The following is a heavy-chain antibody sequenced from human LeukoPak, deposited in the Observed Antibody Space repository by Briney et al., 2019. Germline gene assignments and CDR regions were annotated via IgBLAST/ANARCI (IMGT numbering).Heavy chain of an antibody. Sequence: GGSLRLSCAASGFTFYDYAMHWVRQAPGKGLEWVSDISRNSGSIDYADSVKGRFTISRDNAKNSLYLQMNSLRVEVTALYYCDKGVLRYFDWLLDDDFDIWGKGTMVTVSS. CDR1: GFTFYDYA. J-gene: IGHJ3*02. CDR2: ISRNSGSI. V-gene: IGHV3-9*01. D-gene: IGHD3-9*01. CDR3: DKGVLRYFDWLLDDDFDI.